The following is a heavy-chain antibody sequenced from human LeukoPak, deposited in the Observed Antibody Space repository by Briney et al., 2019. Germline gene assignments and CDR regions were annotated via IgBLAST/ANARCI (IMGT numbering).Heavy chain of an antibody. CDR3: ARASHDYGDYSHFDY. J-gene: IGHJ4*02. Sequence: SETLSLTCTVSGASISSYYWGWIRQPPGKGLEWIGSIYHSGSTYYNPSLKSRVTISVDKSKNQFSLKLSSLTAADTAVYYCARASHDYGDYSHFDYWGQGTLVTVSS. CDR2: IYHSGST. D-gene: IGHD4-17*01. CDR1: GASISSYY. V-gene: IGHV4-38-2*02.